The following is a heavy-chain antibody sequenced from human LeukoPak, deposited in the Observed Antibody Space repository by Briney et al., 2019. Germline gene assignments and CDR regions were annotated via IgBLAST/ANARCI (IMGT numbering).Heavy chain of an antibody. D-gene: IGHD1-26*01. CDR3: TREDRPYCPFAY. CDR1: GGSIDITNY. J-gene: IGHJ4*02. CDR2: IAHDGTT. V-gene: IGHV4-4*02. Sequence: SPSDTLSLTCGVSGGSIDITNYWSWVRQAPGKGLEWIGEIAHDGTTNCNPSLRSRVAMSFDRANNPFSLSLTSVTAADTAVYYCTREDRPYCPFAYWGQGVLVTASS.